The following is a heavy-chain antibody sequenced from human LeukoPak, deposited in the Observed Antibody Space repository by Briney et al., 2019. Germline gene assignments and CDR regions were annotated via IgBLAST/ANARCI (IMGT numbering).Heavy chain of an antibody. D-gene: IGHD3/OR15-3a*01. CDR3: AKDRANAWTSDY. CDR1: GFTFSNYA. Sequence: PGGPLRLSCAASGFTFSNYAMYWVRQAPGKGLEWVAFSTYDEGNKYYADSVKGRFTISRDNSKNTLYLQMNSLRPEDTAVYYCAKDRANAWTSDYWGQGTLVTVSS. V-gene: IGHV3-30*02. J-gene: IGHJ4*02. CDR2: STYDEGNK.